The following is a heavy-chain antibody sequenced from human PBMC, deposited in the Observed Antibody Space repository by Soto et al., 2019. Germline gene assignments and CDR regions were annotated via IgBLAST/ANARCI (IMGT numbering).Heavy chain of an antibody. J-gene: IGHJ4*02. CDR3: ARDRDNSNWPNFDF. CDR2: VIPIFDIT. CDR1: GDTFSIYT. V-gene: IGHV1-69*02. Sequence: QVQLVQSGSEVKKPGSSVKLSCKASGDTFSIYTISWVRQAPGQGLEWMGRVIPIFDITSYTQRFQGRVTITADKSTTTVYMELSSLRSEDTAVYYCARDRDNSNWPNFDFWGQGTLVTVSS. D-gene: IGHD6-13*01.